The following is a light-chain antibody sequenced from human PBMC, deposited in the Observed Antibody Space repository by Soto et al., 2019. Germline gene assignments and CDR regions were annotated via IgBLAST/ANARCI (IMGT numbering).Light chain of an antibody. CDR1: SSNIAAGYD. CDR2: ANT. J-gene: IGLJ1*01. V-gene: IGLV1-40*01. CDR3: QSYDANLNGYV. Sequence: QSVLTQPPSMSGAPGQRVTISCTGSSSNIAAGYDVHWHQQPPGAAPKLLIYANTNRPSGVPDRFSGSKSGTTASLAITGPQAEDEADSYCQSYDANLNGYVFGPGTKLTVL.